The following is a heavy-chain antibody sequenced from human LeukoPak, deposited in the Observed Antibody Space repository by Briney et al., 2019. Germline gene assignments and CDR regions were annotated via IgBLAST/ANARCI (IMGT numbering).Heavy chain of an antibody. Sequence: SETLSLTCTVSGGSISSYYWSWIRQPPGKGLEWIGYIYTSGSTNYNPSLKSRVTISVDTSKNQFSLKLNSVTAADTAVYYFARHRLRKFYFDYWGQGTLVTVSS. CDR2: IYTSGST. CDR1: GGSISSYY. CDR3: ARHRLRKFYFDY. J-gene: IGHJ4*02. V-gene: IGHV4-4*09.